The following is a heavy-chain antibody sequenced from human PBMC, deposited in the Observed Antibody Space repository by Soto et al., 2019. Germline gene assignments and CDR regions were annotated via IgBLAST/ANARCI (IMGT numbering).Heavy chain of an antibody. V-gene: IGHV4-59*01. CDR3: ARALVPIVGATTGYYYYGMDV. J-gene: IGHJ6*02. CDR1: GGSISSYY. CDR2: IYYSGST. Sequence: QVQLQESGPGLVKPSETLSLTCTVSGGSISSYYWSWIRQPPGKGLEWIGYIYYSGSTNYNPSLKSRVTISVDTSKNQFSLKLSSVTAADTAVYYCARALVPIVGATTGYYYYGMDVWGQGTTVTVSS. D-gene: IGHD1-26*01.